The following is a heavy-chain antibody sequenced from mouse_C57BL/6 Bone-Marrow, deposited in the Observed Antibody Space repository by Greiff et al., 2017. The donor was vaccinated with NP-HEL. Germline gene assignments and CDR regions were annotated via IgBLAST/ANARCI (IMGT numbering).Heavy chain of an antibody. Sequence: LQESGPELVKPGASVKISCKASGYAFSSSWMNWVKQRPGKGLEWIGRIYPGDGDTNYNGKFKGKATLTADKSSSTAYMQLSSLTSEDSAVYFCARWGRNYGYDVGLNYWGQGTTLTVSS. CDR3: ARWGRNYGYDVGLNY. V-gene: IGHV1-82*01. CDR1: GYAFSSSW. CDR2: IYPGDGDT. J-gene: IGHJ2*01. D-gene: IGHD2-2*01.